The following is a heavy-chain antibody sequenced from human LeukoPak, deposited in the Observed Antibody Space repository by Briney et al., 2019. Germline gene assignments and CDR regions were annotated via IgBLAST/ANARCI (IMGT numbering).Heavy chain of an antibody. Sequence: SQTLSLTCTVSGDSIGGVGYYWTWIRRHPGKGLEWIGYIHYTGNTYSNPSLKSRLNMSVDTSKNQFSLELTSVTAADTAVYYCARGLAAAGLLNPWGQGTLVTVSS. CDR2: IHYTGNT. CDR3: ARGLAAAGLLNP. D-gene: IGHD6-13*01. J-gene: IGHJ5*02. V-gene: IGHV4-31*03. CDR1: GDSIGGVGYY.